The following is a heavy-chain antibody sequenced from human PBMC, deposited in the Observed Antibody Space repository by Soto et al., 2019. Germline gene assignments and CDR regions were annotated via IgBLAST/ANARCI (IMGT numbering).Heavy chain of an antibody. V-gene: IGHV3-15*01. D-gene: IGHD1-1*01. CDR2: IKSKSDGGTT. CDR3: AKLGGSQNDFNRFDS. Sequence: GGSLRLSCAASGFSFSSARMSWVRQTPEKGLEWVGRIKSKSDGGTTDYAAPVKGRFTISRDDSENTLYLQMNSLKTEDTAVYFCAKLGGSQNDFNRFDSWGQGTLVTVSS. J-gene: IGHJ4*02. CDR1: GFSFSSAR.